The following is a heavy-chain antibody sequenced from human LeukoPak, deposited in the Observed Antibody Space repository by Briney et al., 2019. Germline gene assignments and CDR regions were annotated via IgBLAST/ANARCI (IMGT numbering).Heavy chain of an antibody. Sequence: VASVKVSCKASGYTFTSYAMHWVRQAPGQRLEWMGWINAGNGNTKYSQKFRGRVTITRDTSASTAYMELSSLRSEDTAVYYCARDQGYSGYDFYFDYWGQGTLVTVSS. J-gene: IGHJ4*02. V-gene: IGHV1-3*01. CDR3: ARDQGYSGYDFYFDY. D-gene: IGHD5-12*01. CDR1: GYTFTSYA. CDR2: INAGNGNT.